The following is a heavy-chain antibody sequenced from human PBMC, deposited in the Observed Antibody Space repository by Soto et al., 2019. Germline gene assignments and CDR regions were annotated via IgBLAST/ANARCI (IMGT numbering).Heavy chain of an antibody. CDR1: GFSFSSYE. V-gene: IGHV3-48*03. J-gene: IGHJ3*01. CDR3: VKEKSIMYSGYDAFDL. D-gene: IGHD5-12*01. Sequence: PGGSLRLSCEASGFSFSSYEMDWVRQAPEKGLEWIAHITSSGSTMYNTDSVKGRFTIPRDNAKNSLYLQMNSLRAEDTAVYYCVKEKSIMYSGYDAFDLWGPGKMVPVSS. CDR2: ITSSGSTM.